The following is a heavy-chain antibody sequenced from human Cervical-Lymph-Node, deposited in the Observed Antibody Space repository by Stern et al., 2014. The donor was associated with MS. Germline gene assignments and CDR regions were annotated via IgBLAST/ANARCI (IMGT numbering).Heavy chain of an antibody. CDR2: IVPMFAKA. D-gene: IGHD3-10*01. CDR1: GGSFKSYA. CDR3: ARERSIHYPAFAP. J-gene: IGHJ5*02. Sequence: VQLVQSGAEVNKPGSSVRVSCKASGGSFKSYAFNWLRQAPGQGLELMGDIVPMFAKANYAQKFQGRVTVTADEATNTVYMELSFLTSEDTAVYYCARERSIHYPAFAPWGQGTLVTVSS. V-gene: IGHV1-69*01.